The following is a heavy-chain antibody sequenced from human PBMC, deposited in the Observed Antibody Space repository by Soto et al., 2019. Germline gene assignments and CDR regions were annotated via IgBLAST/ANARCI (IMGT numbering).Heavy chain of an antibody. CDR2: IYYSGST. J-gene: IGHJ5*02. CDR1: GGSISGTTYY. CDR3: ARHQDHASGDYVCWFDP. V-gene: IGHV4-39*01. Sequence: PSETPSLTCTVSGGSISGTTYYWGWFRLPPGKGLEWIGTIYYSGSTYYNPSLKSRVTVSVDTSNNQFSLKLSSVTAADTAVYYCARHQDHASGDYVCWFDPWGRGNLVTVSS. D-gene: IGHD4-17*01.